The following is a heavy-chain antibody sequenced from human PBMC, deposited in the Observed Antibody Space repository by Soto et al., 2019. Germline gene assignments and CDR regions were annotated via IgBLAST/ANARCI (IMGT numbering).Heavy chain of an antibody. Sequence: GWSLRLSCSSSVFPFSSYAMSWVRQAPGKGLEWVSAISSSGATIYYADSLKGRFTISRDNAKNSLYLQMNSLRDEDTAVYYCARTQYSSSWYAPFDYWGQGTLVTVSS. D-gene: IGHD6-13*01. CDR3: ARTQYSSSWYAPFDY. CDR1: VFPFSSYA. J-gene: IGHJ4*02. CDR2: ISSSGATI. V-gene: IGHV3-48*02.